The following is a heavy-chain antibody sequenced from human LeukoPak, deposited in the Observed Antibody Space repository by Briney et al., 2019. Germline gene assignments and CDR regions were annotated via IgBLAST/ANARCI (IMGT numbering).Heavy chain of an antibody. J-gene: IGHJ4*02. D-gene: IGHD3-10*01. CDR2: IYYSGAT. CDR1: GGSISNYY. CDR3: ARVGITVVRGGKYYFDY. V-gene: IGHV4-59*08. Sequence: PSETLSLTCTVSGGSISNYYWSWIRQPPGKGLEWIGHIYYSGATKYNPSLKSRITISVDTSKNQFSLMLSSVTAADTAVYYCARVGITVVRGGKYYFDYWGQGTLVTASS.